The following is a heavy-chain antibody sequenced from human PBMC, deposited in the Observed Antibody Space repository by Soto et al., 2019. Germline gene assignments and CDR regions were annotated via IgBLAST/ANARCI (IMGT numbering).Heavy chain of an antibody. J-gene: IGHJ5*02. V-gene: IGHV1-3*05. CDR3: ARDPWNYVSGWFDP. Sequence: QVQLVQSGAEEKKPGASVKVSCKASGYTFTSSAMHWVRQAPGQRLEWMGWINAGNGNTKYSQKFQGRVTITRDTSASTAYMELSSLRSEDTAVYYCARDPWNYVSGWFDPWGQGTLVTVSS. D-gene: IGHD1-7*01. CDR1: GYTFTSSA. CDR2: INAGNGNT.